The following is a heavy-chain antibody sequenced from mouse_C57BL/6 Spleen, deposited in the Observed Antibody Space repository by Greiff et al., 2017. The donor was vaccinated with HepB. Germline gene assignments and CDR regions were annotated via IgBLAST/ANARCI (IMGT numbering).Heavy chain of an antibody. V-gene: IGHV5-4*03. CDR2: ISDGGSYT. Sequence: EVMLVESGGGLVKPGGSLKLSCAASGFTFSSYAMSWVRPTPEKRLEWVANISDGGSYTYYPDNVKGRFTISRYKAKNNLYLQMSHLKSKDTAMYYCARRLSDYDYAMDYWGQGTSVTVSS. CDR3: ARRLSDYDYAMDY. J-gene: IGHJ4*01. D-gene: IGHD2-4*01. CDR1: GFTFSSYA.